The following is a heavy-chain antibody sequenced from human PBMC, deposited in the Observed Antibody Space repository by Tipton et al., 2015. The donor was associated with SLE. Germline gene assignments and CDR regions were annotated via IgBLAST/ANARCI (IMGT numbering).Heavy chain of an antibody. V-gene: IGHV4-39*01. CDR3: ARQSDYFGSGNSYFDY. CDR1: GGSISSSSYY. D-gene: IGHD3-10*01. Sequence: TLSLTCTVSGGSISSSSYYWGWIRQPPGKGLEWIGSIYYSGSTYYNPSLKSRVTISVDTSKNQFSLKLSSVTAADTAVYYCARQSDYFGSGNSYFDYWGQGTLVTVSS. J-gene: IGHJ4*02. CDR2: IYYSGST.